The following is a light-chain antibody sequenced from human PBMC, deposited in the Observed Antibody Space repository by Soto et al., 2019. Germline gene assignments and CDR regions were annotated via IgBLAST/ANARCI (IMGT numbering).Light chain of an antibody. CDR3: QQYGDSPLT. J-gene: IGKJ3*01. Sequence: EIVLTQSPGTLSLSPWATATLSCRTIQSVSSSTYLAWYQQKPGQAPRLLIYAASTRAAAVPDRFTGSGSGTDFALTISRLEPEDFGVYYCQQYGDSPLTSGPGTKVDIK. CDR2: AAS. V-gene: IGKV3-20*01. CDR1: QSVSSSTY.